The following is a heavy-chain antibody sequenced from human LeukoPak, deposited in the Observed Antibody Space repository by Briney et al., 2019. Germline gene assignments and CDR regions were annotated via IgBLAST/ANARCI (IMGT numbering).Heavy chain of an antibody. CDR1: RGSISSSIYH. CDR2: FTGNT. D-gene: IGHD4-17*01. J-gene: IGHJ4*02. Sequence: SETLSLTCTVSRGSISSSIYHWGWIRQPPGKGLEWIGCFTGNTYSNPSLKGRVTISPDKSKNQFYLQLTTVTPADTAMYYCTRCVNGRPLDFSGQGVLVTVSS. V-gene: IGHV4-39*01. CDR3: TRCVNGRPLDF.